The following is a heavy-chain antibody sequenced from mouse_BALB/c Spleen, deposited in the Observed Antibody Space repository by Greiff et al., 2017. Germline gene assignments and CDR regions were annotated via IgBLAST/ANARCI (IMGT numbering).Heavy chain of an antibody. Sequence: QVQLKESGAELAKPGASVKMSCKASGYTFTSYWMHWVKQRPGQGLEWIGYINPSTGYTEYNQKFKDKATLTADKSSSTAYMQLSSLTSEDSAVYYCARGGYDYDDFDVWGAGTTVTVSS. J-gene: IGHJ1*01. D-gene: IGHD2-4*01. CDR1: GYTFTSYW. CDR3: ARGGYDYDDFDV. V-gene: IGHV1-7*01. CDR2: INPSTGYT.